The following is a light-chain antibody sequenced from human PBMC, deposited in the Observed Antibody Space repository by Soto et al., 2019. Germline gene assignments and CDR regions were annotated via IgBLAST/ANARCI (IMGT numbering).Light chain of an antibody. CDR3: QHYNNLPLT. Sequence: EIVMTQSPATLSVSPGERATLSCKASQSVSNNLAWYQHKPGQAPRLLIFGASTRATGIPVRFSGSGSGTEFPLTIISLQSEDSAVYYCQHYNNLPLTFGGGTKVEIK. CDR1: QSVSNN. J-gene: IGKJ4*01. V-gene: IGKV3-15*01. CDR2: GAS.